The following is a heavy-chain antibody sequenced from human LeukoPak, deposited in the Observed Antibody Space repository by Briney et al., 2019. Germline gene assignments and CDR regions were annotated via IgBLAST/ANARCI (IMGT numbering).Heavy chain of an antibody. J-gene: IGHJ5*02. CDR1: GYTFTGYY. CDR2: INPNSGGT. V-gene: IGHV1-2*02. D-gene: IGHD6-19*01. Sequence: GASVKVSCKASGYTFTGYYMHWVRQAPGQGLEWMGWINPNSGGTNYAQKFQGRVTMTRDTSISTAYMELSRLRSDDTAVYYCARVQNLAVADYNWFDPWGQGTLVTVSS. CDR3: ARVQNLAVADYNWFDP.